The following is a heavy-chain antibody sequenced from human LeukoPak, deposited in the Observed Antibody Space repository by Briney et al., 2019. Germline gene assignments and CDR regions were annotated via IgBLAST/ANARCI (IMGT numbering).Heavy chain of an antibody. Sequence: SETLSLTCAVYGGSFSGYYWSWIRQPPGKGLEWIGEINHSGSTNYNPSLKSRVTISVDTSKNQFSLKLSSVTAADTAVYYCARGPRYCSGGSCSTAYYYYYMDVWGKGTTVTVSS. V-gene: IGHV4-34*01. CDR2: INHSGST. CDR1: GGSFSGYY. J-gene: IGHJ6*03. D-gene: IGHD2-15*01. CDR3: ARGPRYCSGGSCSTAYYYYYMDV.